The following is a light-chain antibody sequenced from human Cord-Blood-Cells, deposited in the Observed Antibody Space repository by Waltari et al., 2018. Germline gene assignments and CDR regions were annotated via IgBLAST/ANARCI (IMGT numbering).Light chain of an antibody. V-gene: IGLV3-1*01. CDR1: TLGDKY. Sequence: SYELTQPPSVSVSPGPTASTTCSGDTLGDKYACWYQQKPGKSPVLVIYQDNKRPSGIPARFSGSNSGNTATLTISGTQAIDEADYYCQAWDSSTLYVFGTGTKVTVL. CDR3: QAWDSSTLYV. J-gene: IGLJ1*01. CDR2: QDN.